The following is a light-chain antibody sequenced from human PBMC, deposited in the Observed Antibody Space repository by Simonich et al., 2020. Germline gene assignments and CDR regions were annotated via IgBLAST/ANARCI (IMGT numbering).Light chain of an antibody. V-gene: IGLV2-8*01. J-gene: IGLJ3*02. CDR1: SSDVGGYNL. CDR3: SSYAGSNNLRV. Sequence: QSALTQPASVSGSPGQSITISCTGTSSDVGGYNLVSWYQQHPGKAPKLMIYEGSKRPSGVPDRFSGSKSGNTASLTVSGLQAEDEADYYCSSYAGSNNLRVFGGGTKLTVL. CDR2: EGS.